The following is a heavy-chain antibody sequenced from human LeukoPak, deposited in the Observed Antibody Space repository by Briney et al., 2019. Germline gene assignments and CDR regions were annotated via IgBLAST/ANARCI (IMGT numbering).Heavy chain of an antibody. CDR1: GYTFTGYY. V-gene: IGHV1-2*02. J-gene: IGHJ4*02. CDR3: ARVIGFGELSLGY. D-gene: IGHD3-10*01. Sequence: HWASVKVSCKASGYTFTGYYMHWVRQAPGQGLEWMGWINPNSGGTNYAQKFQGRVTMTRDTSISTAYMELSRLTSDDTAVYYCARVIGFGELSLGYWGQGALVTVSS. CDR2: INPNSGGT.